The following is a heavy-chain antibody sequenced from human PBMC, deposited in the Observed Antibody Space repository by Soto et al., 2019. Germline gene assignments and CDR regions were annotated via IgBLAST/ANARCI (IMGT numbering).Heavy chain of an antibody. CDR3: ARGYRGSYYFDY. CDR2: IGTAGDT. Sequence: GGSLRLSCAASGFTFSSYDMHWVRQATGKGLEWVSAIGTAGDTYYLGSVKGRFTISRENAKNSLYLQMNSLRAGDTAVYYCARGYRGSYYFDYWGQGTLVTVSS. J-gene: IGHJ4*02. CDR1: GFTFSSYD. V-gene: IGHV3-13*01. D-gene: IGHD1-26*01.